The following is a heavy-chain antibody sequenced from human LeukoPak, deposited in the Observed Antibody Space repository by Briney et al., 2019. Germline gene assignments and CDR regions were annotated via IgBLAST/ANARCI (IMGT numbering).Heavy chain of an antibody. V-gene: IGHV3-23*01. D-gene: IGHD4-17*01. J-gene: IGHJ4*02. CDR1: GFSFSTYV. CDR2: ISGSGGST. CDR3: AKDSDYGDYVSED. Sequence: GGSLTLSCAASGFSFSTYVMTWVRQAPGKGLEWVSAISGSGGSTYYADSVKGRFTISRDNSKNTLYLQMNSLRAEDTAVYYCAKDSDYGDYVSEDWGQGTLVTVSS.